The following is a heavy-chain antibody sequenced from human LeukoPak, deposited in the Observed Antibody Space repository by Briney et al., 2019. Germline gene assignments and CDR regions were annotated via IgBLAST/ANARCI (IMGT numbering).Heavy chain of an antibody. V-gene: IGHV4-4*07. Sequence: PSETLSLTCTVSRGSISNYYWSWVRQPAGKGLEWIGRIFTTWTTNYNPSLKSRVTMSVDTSKNQFSLKLSSVTAADTAVYYCARRGGARWFGELWRWFDPWGQGTLVTASS. CDR1: RGSISNYY. CDR2: IFTTWTT. J-gene: IGHJ5*02. CDR3: ARRGGARWFGELWRWFDP. D-gene: IGHD3-10*01.